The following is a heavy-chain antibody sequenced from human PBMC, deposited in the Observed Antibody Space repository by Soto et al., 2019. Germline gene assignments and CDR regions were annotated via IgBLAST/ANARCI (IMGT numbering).Heavy chain of an antibody. Sequence: EVQLVESGGGLVQPGRSLRLSCAASGFTFDDYAMHWVRQAPGKGLEWVSGISWNSGSIGYADSVKGRFTISRDNAKNSLYLQMNSLRAEDTALYYCAQEGGNWNYASYWYFDLWGRGTLVTVSS. CDR3: AQEGGNWNYASYWYFDL. CDR1: GFTFDDYA. CDR2: ISWNSGSI. J-gene: IGHJ2*01. V-gene: IGHV3-9*01. D-gene: IGHD1-7*01.